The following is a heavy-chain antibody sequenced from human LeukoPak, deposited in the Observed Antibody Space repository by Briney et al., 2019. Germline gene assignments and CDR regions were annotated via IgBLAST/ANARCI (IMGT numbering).Heavy chain of an antibody. V-gene: IGHV4-59*01. CDR2: IYYSGST. J-gene: IGHJ4*02. Sequence: SETLSLTCTVSGGSISSYYWSWIRQPPGKGLEWIGYIYYSGSTNYNPSLESRVTISVDTSKDQFSLKLSSVTAADTAVYYCARADSGSYSLYFDYWGQGTLVTVSS. D-gene: IGHD1-26*01. CDR3: ARADSGSYSLYFDY. CDR1: GGSISSYY.